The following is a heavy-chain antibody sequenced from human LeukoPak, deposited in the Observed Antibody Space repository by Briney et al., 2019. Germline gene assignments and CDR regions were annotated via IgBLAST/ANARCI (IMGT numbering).Heavy chain of an antibody. CDR3: ARGRYFDWSYYYYGMDV. V-gene: IGHV3-23*01. J-gene: IGHJ6*02. CDR1: GFTFSSYA. D-gene: IGHD3-9*01. CDR2: ISGSGGST. Sequence: GGSLGLSCAASGFTFSSYAMSWVRQAPGKGLEWVSVISGSGGSTYYPGSVKGRFTISRENAKNSLYLQMNSLRAGDTAVYYCARGRYFDWSYYYYGMDVWGQGTTVTVSS.